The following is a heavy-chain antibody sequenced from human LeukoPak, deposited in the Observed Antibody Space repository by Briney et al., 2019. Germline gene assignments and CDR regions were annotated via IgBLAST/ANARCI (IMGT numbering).Heavy chain of an antibody. J-gene: IGHJ4*02. CDR2: ISASNGNT. CDR1: GYTFTSYG. Sequence: GASVKVSCKASGYTFTSYGISWVRQAPGRGLEWMGWISASNGNTNYAQNLQGRVTMTTDTSTSTAYMELRSLRSDDTAVYYCARGSIRGIAVAGILGYWGQGTLVTVSS. D-gene: IGHD6-19*01. V-gene: IGHV1-18*01. CDR3: ARGSIRGIAVAGILGY.